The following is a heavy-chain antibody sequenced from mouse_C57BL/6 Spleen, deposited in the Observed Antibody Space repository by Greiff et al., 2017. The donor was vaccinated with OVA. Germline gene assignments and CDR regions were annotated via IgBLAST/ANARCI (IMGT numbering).Heavy chain of an antibody. D-gene: IGHD1-2*01. V-gene: IGHV1-54*01. Sequence: VQLQQSGAELVRPGTSVKVSCKASGYAFTNYLIEWVKQRPGQGLEWIGVINPGSGGTNYNEKFKGKATLTADKSSSTAYMQLSSLTSEDSAVYFCARDYYGLYYAMDYWGQGTSVTVSS. J-gene: IGHJ4*01. CDR1: GYAFTNYL. CDR3: ARDYYGLYYAMDY. CDR2: INPGSGGT.